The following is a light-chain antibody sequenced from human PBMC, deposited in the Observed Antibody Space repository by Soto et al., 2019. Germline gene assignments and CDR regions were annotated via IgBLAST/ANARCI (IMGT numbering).Light chain of an antibody. J-gene: IGKJ5*01. Sequence: EIVMTQSPATLSASPGERATLSCRASQSLSSNLAWYQQKPGQAPRLLIYGASSRATGIPDRFSGSGSGTDFTLTISRLEPEDFAVYYCQQYGSSPPITFGQGTRLEIK. CDR3: QQYGSSPPIT. CDR1: QSLSSN. CDR2: GAS. V-gene: IGKV3-20*01.